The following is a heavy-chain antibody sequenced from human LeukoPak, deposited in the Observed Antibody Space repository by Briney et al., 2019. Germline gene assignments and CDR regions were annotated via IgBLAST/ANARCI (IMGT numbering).Heavy chain of an antibody. CDR1: GFTFDDYA. Sequence: GGSLRLSCAASGFTFDDYAMHWVRQAPGKGLEWLAFIGYAGSNTYYADSVKGRFTISRDNSKDRLYLQMNSLRAEDTAVYYCAKDRRGGSEGDAFDLWGQGTLVTVSS. D-gene: IGHD3-10*01. J-gene: IGHJ3*01. CDR2: IGYAGSNT. V-gene: IGHV3-30*02. CDR3: AKDRRGGSEGDAFDL.